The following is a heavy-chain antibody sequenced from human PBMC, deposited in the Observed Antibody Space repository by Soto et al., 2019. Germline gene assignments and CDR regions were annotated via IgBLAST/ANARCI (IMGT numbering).Heavy chain of an antibody. Sequence: QAQLVQSGAEVKEPGASVKVSCKASGYTFTNYDIGWVRQATGQGLEWMGWMNPNSANTGYAQKFQGRVSMTRDTSINTAYMELSSLRSEDTAIYYCARMATSGTLNWFDPWGQGTLVTVSS. D-gene: IGHD1-26*01. CDR2: MNPNSANT. CDR3: ARMATSGTLNWFDP. V-gene: IGHV1-8*01. CDR1: GYTFTNYD. J-gene: IGHJ5*02.